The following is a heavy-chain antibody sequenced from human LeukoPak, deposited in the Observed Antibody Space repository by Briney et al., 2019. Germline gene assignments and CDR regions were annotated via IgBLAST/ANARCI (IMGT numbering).Heavy chain of an antibody. D-gene: IGHD3-9*01. CDR3: ASLYYDILTGYDYYGMDV. CDR1: GFTFSSYW. J-gene: IGHJ6*04. V-gene: IGHV3-7*03. CDR2: IKQDGSVK. Sequence: GGSLRLSCAASGFTFSSYWMSWVRQAPGKGLEWVANIKQDGSVKYYVDSVKGRFTISRDNAKNSLYLQMNSLRAEDTAVYYCASLYYDILTGYDYYGMDVWGKGTTVTVSS.